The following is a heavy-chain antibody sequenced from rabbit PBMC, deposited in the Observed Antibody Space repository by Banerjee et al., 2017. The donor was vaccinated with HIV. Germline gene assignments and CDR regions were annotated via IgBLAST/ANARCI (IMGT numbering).Heavy chain of an antibody. J-gene: IGHJ4*01. CDR2: IFAGDGIT. V-gene: IGHV1S7*01. CDR3: ARSPDARSSYYFYINL. CDR1: GFTISSYH. D-gene: IGHD8-1*01. Sequence: QLKETGGGLVQPGGSLTLTCTASGFTISSYHMGWVRQAPGKGLEWIGDIFAGDGITYYASWVNGRFTISRDNAQNTVDLQMTSLTAADTATYFCARSPDARSSYYFYINLWGPGTLVTDS.